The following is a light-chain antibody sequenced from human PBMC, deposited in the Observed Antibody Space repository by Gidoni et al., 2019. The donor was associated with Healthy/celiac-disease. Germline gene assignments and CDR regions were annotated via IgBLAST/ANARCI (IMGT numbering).Light chain of an antibody. V-gene: IGKV4-1*01. CDR3: QQYYSTTWT. J-gene: IGKJ1*01. CDR2: WAS. Sequence: IVMTQSPDSLAVSLGERATINCKSSQSVLYSSNNKNYLSWYQHKPGQPPKLLIYWASTRESGVPDRFSGSGSGTDFTLTISSLQAEDVAVYYCQQYYSTTWTFGQGTKVEIK. CDR1: QSVLYSSNNKNY.